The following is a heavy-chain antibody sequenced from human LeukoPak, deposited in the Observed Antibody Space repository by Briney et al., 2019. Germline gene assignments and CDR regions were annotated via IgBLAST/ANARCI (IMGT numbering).Heavy chain of an antibody. CDR1: GFTFSSYW. V-gene: IGHV3-74*01. CDR3: ARSNQADDY. CDR2: INPGGSSI. Sequence: PGGSLRLSCAASGFTFSSYWMHWVRQVPGKGLVWVARINPGGSSITYADSVKGRFTISRDNAKNTLYLQMDSLRAEDTGVYYCARSNQADDYWGQATLVTVSS. J-gene: IGHJ4*02. D-gene: IGHD1-14*01.